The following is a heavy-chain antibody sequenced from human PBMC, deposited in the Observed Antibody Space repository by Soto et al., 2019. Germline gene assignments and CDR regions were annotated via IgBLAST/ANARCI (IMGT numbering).Heavy chain of an antibody. Sequence: GGSLRLSCAASGFTFSSYAMSWVRQAPGKGLEWVSAISGSGGSTYYADSVKGRFTISRDNSKNTLYLQMNSLRDEDTAVYYCAKDWPLDDYGDYGRKIKTGYFDYWGQGTLVTVSS. V-gene: IGHV3-23*01. J-gene: IGHJ4*02. CDR2: ISGSGGST. CDR3: AKDWPLDDYGDYGRKIKTGYFDY. D-gene: IGHD4-17*01. CDR1: GFTFSSYA.